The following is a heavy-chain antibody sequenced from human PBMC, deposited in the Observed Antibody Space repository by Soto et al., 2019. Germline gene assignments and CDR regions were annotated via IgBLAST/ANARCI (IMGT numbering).Heavy chain of an antibody. D-gene: IGHD6-19*01. CDR1: GGAISSSSYY. J-gene: IGHJ4*02. V-gene: IGHV4-39*01. CDR3: ARLGAVAALFDY. CDR2: IYYSGST. Sequence: QLQLQESGPGLVKPSETLSLTCTVSGGAISSSSYYWGWIRQPPGKGLEWIGSIYYSGSTYYNPSLQRRATSSIHPSTNQFSLRLSSVTAADTAVYYCARLGAVAALFDYWGQGTLVTVSS.